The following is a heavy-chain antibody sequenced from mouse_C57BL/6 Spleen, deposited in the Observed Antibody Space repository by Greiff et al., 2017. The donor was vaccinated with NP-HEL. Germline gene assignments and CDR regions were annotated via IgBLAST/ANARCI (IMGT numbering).Heavy chain of an antibody. Sequence: VKLMESGPGILQPSQTLSLTCSFSGFSLSTFGMGVGWIRQPSGKGLEWLAHIWWDDDKYYNPALKSRLTISKDTSKNKVFLKIANVDTADTATYYCARMGDYYGSSYEGYWYFDVWGTGTTVTVSS. CDR3: ARMGDYYGSSYEGYWYFDV. D-gene: IGHD1-1*01. V-gene: IGHV8-8*01. J-gene: IGHJ1*03. CDR1: GFSLSTFGMG. CDR2: IWWDDDK.